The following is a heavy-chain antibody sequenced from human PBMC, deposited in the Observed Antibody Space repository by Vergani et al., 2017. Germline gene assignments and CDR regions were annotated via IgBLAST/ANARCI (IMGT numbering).Heavy chain of an antibody. CDR3: ARIVGATGSDAFDI. Sequence: QVQLVQSGAEVKKPGSSVKVSCKASGGTFSSYAISWVRQAPGQGLEWMGWINPNSGGTNYAQKFQGRVTMTRDTSISTAYMELSRLRSDDTAVYYCARIVGATGSDAFDIWGQGTMVTVSS. CDR2: INPNSGGT. D-gene: IGHD1-26*01. CDR1: GGTFSSYA. V-gene: IGHV1-2*02. J-gene: IGHJ3*02.